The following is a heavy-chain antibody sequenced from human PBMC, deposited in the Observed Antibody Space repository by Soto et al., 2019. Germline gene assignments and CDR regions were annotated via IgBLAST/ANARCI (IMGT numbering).Heavy chain of an antibody. CDR3: AHTYGGNYHRWYFDS. CDR2: ISWKDDK. CDR1: GFSLTTSGAG. D-gene: IGHD4-17*01. V-gene: IGHV2-5*01. Sequence: QITLKESGPTLVKPTQTLTLTCTYSGFSLTTSGAGVGWIRQPPGKALEWLALISWKDDKRYNPGLESRLTITKDTSKHQVILIPTNMDPVDTATYFCAHTYGGNYHRWYFDSWGQGTLVTVSS. J-gene: IGHJ4*02.